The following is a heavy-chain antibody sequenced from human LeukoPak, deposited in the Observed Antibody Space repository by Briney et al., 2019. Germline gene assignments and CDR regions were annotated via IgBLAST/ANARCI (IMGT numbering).Heavy chain of an antibody. CDR3: ARVLLGYCSSTSCRTLKYGMDV. J-gene: IGHJ6*02. D-gene: IGHD2-2*01. CDR2: INPNSGGT. CDR1: GYTFTGYY. V-gene: IGHV1-2*02. Sequence: ASVKVSCKASGYTFTGYYMHWVRQAPGQGLEWMGWINPNSGGTNYAQKFQGRVTMTRDTSISTAYMELSRLRSDDTAVYYCARVLLGYCSSTSCRTLKYGMDVWGQGTTVTVSS.